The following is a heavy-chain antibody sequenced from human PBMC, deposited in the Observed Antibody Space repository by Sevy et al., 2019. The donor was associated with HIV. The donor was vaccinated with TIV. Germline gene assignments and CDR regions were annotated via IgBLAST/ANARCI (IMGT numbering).Heavy chain of an antibody. CDR3: ARELLRYFDWLEAPYGMDV. J-gene: IGHJ6*02. CDR1: GFTFSSYW. D-gene: IGHD3-9*01. CDR2: IKQDGSEK. Sequence: GGSLRLSCAASGFTFSSYWMSWVRQAPGKGLEWVANIKQDGSEKYYVDSVKGRFTISRDNAKNSLYLQMNSLRAEDTAVYYCARELLRYFDWLEAPYGMDVWGQGTTVTVCS. V-gene: IGHV3-7*01.